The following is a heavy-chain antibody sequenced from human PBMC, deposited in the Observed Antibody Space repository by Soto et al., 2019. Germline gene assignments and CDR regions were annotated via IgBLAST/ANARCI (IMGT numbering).Heavy chain of an antibody. Sequence: PVGSLRLSCAASGFTFNNYAMSWVRQAPGKGLEWVSGISASGSRTYYADSVTGRFTISRDMSKNMLSLQMNSLRVEDTAVYFCAKDPNGDYVGAFEFGGQGTMVTVSS. CDR3: AKDPNGDYVGAFEF. CDR1: GFTFNNYA. CDR2: ISASGSRT. V-gene: IGHV3-23*01. D-gene: IGHD4-17*01. J-gene: IGHJ3*01.